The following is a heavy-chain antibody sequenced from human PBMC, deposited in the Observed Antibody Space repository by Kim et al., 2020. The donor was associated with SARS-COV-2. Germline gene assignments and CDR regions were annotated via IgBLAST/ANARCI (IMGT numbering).Heavy chain of an antibody. J-gene: IGHJ5*02. Sequence: ASVKVSCKASGYTFTGYYMHWVRQAPGQGLEWMGWINPNSGGTNYAQKFQGRVTMTRDTSISTAYMELSRLRSDDTAVYYCARQFQIHPFTFDPWGQGTLVTVSS. D-gene: IGHD5-18*01. CDR2: INPNSGGT. CDR1: GYTFTGYY. CDR3: ARQFQIHPFTFDP. V-gene: IGHV1-2*02.